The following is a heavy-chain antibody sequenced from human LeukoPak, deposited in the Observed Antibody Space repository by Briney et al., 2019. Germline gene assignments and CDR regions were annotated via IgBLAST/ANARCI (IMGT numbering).Heavy chain of an antibody. Sequence: GGSLRLSCAASGFTFSSTSMSWVRQAPGKGLEWVAVTVGGGDGTYCADSVKGRFTISRDNSNNTLYLQMSSLRAEDTAVYYCARKGELERRRSWDCWGQGTLVTVSS. J-gene: IGHJ4*02. D-gene: IGHD1-1*01. V-gene: IGHV3-23*01. CDR3: ARKGELERRRSWDC. CDR1: GFTFSSTS. CDR2: TVGGGDGT.